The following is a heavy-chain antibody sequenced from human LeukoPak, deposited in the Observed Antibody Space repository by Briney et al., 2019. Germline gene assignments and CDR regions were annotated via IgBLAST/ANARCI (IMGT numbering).Heavy chain of an antibody. V-gene: IGHV5-51*01. CDR1: VSSFTSYC. CDR3: ARIYDSSGYPTQLDY. J-gene: IGHJ4*02. D-gene: IGHD3-22*01. Sequence: GESLKISCQGSVSSFTSYCIGWVRQMPGKGLGWMGIIYPGDSDTRYSPSFQGQVTISADKSISTAYLQWSSLKASDTAMYYCARIYDSSGYPTQLDYWGQGTLVTVSS. CDR2: IYPGDSDT.